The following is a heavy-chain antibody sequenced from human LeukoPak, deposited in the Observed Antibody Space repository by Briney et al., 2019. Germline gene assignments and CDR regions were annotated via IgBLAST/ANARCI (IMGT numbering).Heavy chain of an antibody. D-gene: IGHD3-22*01. CDR1: GFTFSSYA. V-gene: IGHV3-23*01. J-gene: IGHJ4*02. CDR2: ISGSGGSA. CDR3: AKENWVYNWKYDSSGSGINY. Sequence: GGPLRLSCAASGFTFSSYAMSWVRQAPGKGLEWVSAISGSGGSAYYADSVKGRFTISRDNSKNTLYLQMSSLRAEDTAVYYCAKENWVYNWKYDSSGSGINYWGQGTLVTVSS.